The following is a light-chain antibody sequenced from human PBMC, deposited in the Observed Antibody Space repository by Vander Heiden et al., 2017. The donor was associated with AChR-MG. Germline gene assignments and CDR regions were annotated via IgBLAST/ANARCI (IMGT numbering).Light chain of an antibody. CDR2: GAS. CDR1: QGVSNY. Sequence: DIQMTQSPSSLSASVGDRVTITCRASQGVSNYLDWYQQKPGKVPKLLIYGASTLQSGVPSRFSGSGSGTDFTLTISSLQPEDVATYYCQKYNSAPRTFGQGTKVEIK. J-gene: IGKJ1*01. CDR3: QKYNSAPRT. V-gene: IGKV1-27*01.